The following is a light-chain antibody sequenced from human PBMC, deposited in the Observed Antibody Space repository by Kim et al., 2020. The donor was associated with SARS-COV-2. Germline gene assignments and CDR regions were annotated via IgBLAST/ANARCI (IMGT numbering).Light chain of an antibody. CDR2: SAS. Sequence: LSASVEGRVTLICRASDNINVWLVWFQLTPGKAAKLLIDSASTLEGGVSTRWGGSGSRTEFTLTNSCEQPEDFATYYSQQNKSLYTFGQGTKLEIK. CDR1: DNINVW. V-gene: IGKV1-5*03. CDR3: QQNKSLYT. J-gene: IGKJ2*01.